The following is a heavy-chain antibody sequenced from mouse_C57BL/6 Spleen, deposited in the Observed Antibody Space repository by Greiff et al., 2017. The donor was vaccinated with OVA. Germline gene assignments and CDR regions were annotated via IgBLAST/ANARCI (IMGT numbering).Heavy chain of an antibody. CDR2: FQPYNDDT. J-gene: IGHJ3*01. Sequence: VKLQESGAELVKPGASVKMSCKASGYTFTTYPIEWMKQNHGKSLEWIGNFQPYNDDTKYNEKFKGKATLTVEKASSTVYLELSRLTSDDSAVYYCAISYDGYPWFAYWSQGTLVTVSA. V-gene: IGHV1-47*01. CDR3: AISYDGYPWFAY. CDR1: GYTFTTYP. D-gene: IGHD2-3*01.